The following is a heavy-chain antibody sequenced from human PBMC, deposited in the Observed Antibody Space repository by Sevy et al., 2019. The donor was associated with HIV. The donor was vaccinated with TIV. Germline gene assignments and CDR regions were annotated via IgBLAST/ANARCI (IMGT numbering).Heavy chain of an antibody. J-gene: IGHJ3*02. Sequence: GGSLRLSCAASGFTFSSYGMHWVRQAPGKGLEWVAVIWYDGSNKYYADSVKGRFTISRDNSKNTLYLQMNSLRAEDTAVYDCAREFDRDAFDMWGQGTMGTV. V-gene: IGHV3-33*01. CDR1: GFTFSSYG. CDR3: AREFDRDAFDM. CDR2: IWYDGSNK.